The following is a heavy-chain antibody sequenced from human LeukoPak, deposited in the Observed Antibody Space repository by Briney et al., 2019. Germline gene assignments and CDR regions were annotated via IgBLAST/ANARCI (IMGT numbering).Heavy chain of an antibody. D-gene: IGHD4-17*01. CDR3: TTSTTLTTRYLDY. Sequence: GGSLRLSCAASGFTFSKAWMSWVRQAPGRGLEWVGRIRTKADGAITDYPAPVKGRFTISRDDSKTTLYLQMNTLETADTAVYYCTTSTTLTTRYLDYWGQGTLVTVSS. CDR1: GFTFSKAW. J-gene: IGHJ4*02. V-gene: IGHV3-15*01. CDR2: IRTKADGAIT.